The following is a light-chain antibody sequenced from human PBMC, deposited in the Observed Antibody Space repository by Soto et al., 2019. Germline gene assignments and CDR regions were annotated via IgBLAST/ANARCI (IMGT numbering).Light chain of an antibody. V-gene: IGKV3-20*01. CDR2: SAF. J-gene: IGKJ1*01. Sequence: EIGLTQSPGTLSLSPGERGTLSCRASQSVSSNYLAWYQQKPGQPPRLLIYSAFSRATGIPDRLSGSGSGADFPLTISRLEPENFAVYYCQYYRSSPWTFGQGTKVEIK. CDR1: QSVSSNY. CDR3: QYYRSSPWT.